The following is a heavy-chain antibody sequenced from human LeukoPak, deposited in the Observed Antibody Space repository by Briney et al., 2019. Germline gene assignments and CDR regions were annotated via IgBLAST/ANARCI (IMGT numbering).Heavy chain of an antibody. D-gene: IGHD2-2*01. Sequence: ASVNVSCTASGYTFTGYYMHWVRQAPGQGLEWMGWINPNSGGTNYAQKFQGRVTMTRDTSISTAYMELSRLRSDDTAVYYCARELVVPAAIHYYYGMDVWGQGTTVTVSS. CDR2: INPNSGGT. J-gene: IGHJ6*02. V-gene: IGHV1-2*02. CDR1: GYTFTGYY. CDR3: ARELVVPAAIHYYYGMDV.